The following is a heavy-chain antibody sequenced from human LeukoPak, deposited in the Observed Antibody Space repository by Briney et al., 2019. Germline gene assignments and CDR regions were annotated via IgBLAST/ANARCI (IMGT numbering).Heavy chain of an antibody. CDR2: IKQDGSKK. V-gene: IGHV3-7*04. CDR3: TRVGYIDEGIDY. J-gene: IGHJ4*02. CDR1: GFPFSNYW. Sequence: GGSLRLSCVASGFPFSNYWMTWVRQAPGKGLEWVANIKQDGSKKSYVDSVKGRFTISRDNAKNSLYLQMNSLRADDTAIYYCTRVGYIDEGIDYWGQGTLVTVSS. D-gene: IGHD5-24*01.